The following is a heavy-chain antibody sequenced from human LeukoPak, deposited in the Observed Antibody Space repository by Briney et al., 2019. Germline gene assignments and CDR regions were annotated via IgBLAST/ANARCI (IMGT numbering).Heavy chain of an antibody. Sequence: PSETLSLTCTVADDSISSYYWTWIRQSPGKGLEWLAYMFFSGATTYNPSLRSRVTVLVDTSKNQFSLKLSSVTAADTAVYYCARLPYYYDSHGFRDHHYYMDVWGKGTTVTVSS. CDR2: MFFSGAT. J-gene: IGHJ6*03. V-gene: IGHV4-59*08. D-gene: IGHD3-22*01. CDR3: ARLPYYYDSHGFRDHHYYMDV. CDR1: DDSISSYY.